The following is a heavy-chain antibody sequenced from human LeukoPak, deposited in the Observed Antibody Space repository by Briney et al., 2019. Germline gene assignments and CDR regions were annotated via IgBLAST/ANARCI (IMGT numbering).Heavy chain of an antibody. Sequence: GRSLRLSCAASGFTFSSSGMHWVRQAPGKGLEWVSTVSHEGSNRYYGDSVKGRFIISRDDSRNTLYLQMNSLRTEDTAVYFCAKDTPSPTSGFYHYWGQGTLVTVSS. V-gene: IGHV3-30*18. CDR1: GFTFSSSG. CDR2: VSHEGSNR. J-gene: IGHJ4*02. D-gene: IGHD1-26*01. CDR3: AKDTPSPTSGFYHY.